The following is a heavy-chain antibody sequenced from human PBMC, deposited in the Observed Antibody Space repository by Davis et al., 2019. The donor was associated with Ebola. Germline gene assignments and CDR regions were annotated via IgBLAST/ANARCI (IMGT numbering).Heavy chain of an antibody. J-gene: IGHJ6*04. CDR1: GYTFTSYY. D-gene: IGHD2-21*02. V-gene: IGHV1-46*01. Sequence: ASVKVSCTASGYTFTSYYMHWVRQAPGQGLEWMGIINPSGGSTRYAQKFQGRVTMTRDTSTSTVYMELSSLRSEDTAVYYCAREVIVVVTATHYYYYGMDVWGKGTTVTVSS. CDR2: INPSGGST. CDR3: AREVIVVVTATHYYYYGMDV.